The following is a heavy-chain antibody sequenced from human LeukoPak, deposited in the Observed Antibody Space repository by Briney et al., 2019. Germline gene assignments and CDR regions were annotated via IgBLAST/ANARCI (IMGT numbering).Heavy chain of an antibody. D-gene: IGHD2-21*01. CDR1: GFTFSSYA. V-gene: IGHV3-23*01. CDR2: IGGSGAST. Sequence: GGSLRLSCAASGFTFSSYAMTWVRQAPGKGLEWVSAIGGSGASTYYADSVKGRFTVSKDISKNTLYLQMDSLRAGDTATYYCAKDRVPDGLYSIDYWGQGTVVIVSS. J-gene: IGHJ4*02. CDR3: AKDRVPDGLYSIDY.